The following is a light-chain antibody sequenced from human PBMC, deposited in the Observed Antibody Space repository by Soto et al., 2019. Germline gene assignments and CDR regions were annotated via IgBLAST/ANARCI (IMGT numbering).Light chain of an antibody. Sequence: QSVLTQPPSASGTPGQRVTISCSGSSSNIGSHTVSWYQQLPGTAPKVVIYNDNQRPSGVPDRFSGSKSGTSASLAISGPQSEDEADYYCAAWDDSLSGWMFGGGTKLTVL. CDR2: NDN. V-gene: IGLV1-44*01. CDR1: SSNIGSHT. J-gene: IGLJ3*02. CDR3: AAWDDSLSGWM.